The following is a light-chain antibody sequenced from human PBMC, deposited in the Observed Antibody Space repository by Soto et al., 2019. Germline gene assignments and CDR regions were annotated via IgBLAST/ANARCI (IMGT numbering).Light chain of an antibody. CDR1: SNDVGGYNY. CDR3: SSYTTTTTSCV. Sequence: QSVLTQPASVSGSPGQSSTISCTGTSNDVGGYNYVSWYQQYPDKAPTLIIYDVSNRPSGVSTRFSGSKSGNRASLTISGLQAEDEADYYCSSYTTTTTSCVFGTGTKVTVL. J-gene: IGLJ1*01. CDR2: DVS. V-gene: IGLV2-14*01.